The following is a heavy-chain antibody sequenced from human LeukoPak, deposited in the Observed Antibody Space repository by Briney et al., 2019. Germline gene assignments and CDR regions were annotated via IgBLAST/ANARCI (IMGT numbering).Heavy chain of an antibody. CDR1: GGSINYYY. J-gene: IGHJ4*02. Sequence: PSETLSLTCTVSGGSINYYYWSWIRQPPGKGLEWIGCIYSSGSTKYNPSLKSRVTISGDTSKNQFSLELSSVTAADTAVYYCARDRSGWYEPGFDYWGQGTLVTVSS. CDR2: IYSSGST. V-gene: IGHV4-59*01. CDR3: ARDRSGWYEPGFDY. D-gene: IGHD6-19*01.